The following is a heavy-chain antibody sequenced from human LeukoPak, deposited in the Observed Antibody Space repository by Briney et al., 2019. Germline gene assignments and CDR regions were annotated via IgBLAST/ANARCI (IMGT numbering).Heavy chain of an antibody. D-gene: IGHD6-13*01. CDR2: IIPIFGTA. Sequence: SVKVSCKASGGTFSSYAISGVRQAPGQGLEWMGGIIPIFGTANYAQKFQGRVTITADESTSTAYMELSSLRSEDTAVYYCARSIYSSSWYPPLDYWGRGTLVTVSS. V-gene: IGHV1-69*01. CDR3: ARSIYSSSWYPPLDY. J-gene: IGHJ4*02. CDR1: GGTFSSYA.